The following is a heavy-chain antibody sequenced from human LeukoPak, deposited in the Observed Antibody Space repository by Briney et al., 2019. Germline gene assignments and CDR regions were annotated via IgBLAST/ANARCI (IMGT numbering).Heavy chain of an antibody. CDR1: GGSISSYY. V-gene: IGHV4-59*01. CDR2: IYYSGST. J-gene: IGHJ4*02. CDR3: ASLSRWELQYFDY. Sequence: SETLSLTCTVSGGSISSYYWSWIRQPPGKALEWIGYIYYSGSTNYNPSLKSRVTISVDTSKNQFSLKLSSVTAADTAVYYCASLSRWELQYFDYWGQGTLVTVSS. D-gene: IGHD1-26*01.